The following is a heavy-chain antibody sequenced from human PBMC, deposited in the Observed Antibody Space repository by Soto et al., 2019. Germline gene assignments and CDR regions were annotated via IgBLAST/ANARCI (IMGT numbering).Heavy chain of an antibody. V-gene: IGHV1-8*01. J-gene: IGHJ4*02. CDR3: ARAKGATRPLDY. Sequence: QVQLVQSGAEVKKPGASVKVSCKASGYTFTSYDINWVRQATGQGLEWLGWMNPYSGNTGYAQKFQGRVTMPRNTSISTAYMELRGLRSEDPAVYYCARAKGATRPLDYWGQGTLVTVSS. D-gene: IGHD6-6*01. CDR2: MNPYSGNT. CDR1: GYTFTSYD.